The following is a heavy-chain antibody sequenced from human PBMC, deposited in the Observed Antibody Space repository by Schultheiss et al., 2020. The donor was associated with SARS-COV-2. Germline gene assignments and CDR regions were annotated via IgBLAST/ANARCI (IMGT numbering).Heavy chain of an antibody. CDR2: ISGSGGST. V-gene: IGHV3-23*01. J-gene: IGHJ6*02. CDR1: GFTFSSYA. Sequence: GESLKISCAASGFTFSSYAMSWVRQAPGKGLEWVSAISGSGGSTYYADSVKGRFTISRDNSKNTLYLQMNSLRAEDTAVYYCARDVVPAATPYYYYGMDVWGQGTTVTVSS. D-gene: IGHD2-2*01. CDR3: ARDVVPAATPYYYYGMDV.